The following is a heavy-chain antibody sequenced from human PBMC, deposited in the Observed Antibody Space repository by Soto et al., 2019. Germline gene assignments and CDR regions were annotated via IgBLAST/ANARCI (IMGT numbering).Heavy chain of an antibody. D-gene: IGHD2-2*01. CDR2: IYYSGST. CDR3: ACLTTSGGRRSRLPTYNWLDP. Sequence: PSETLSLTCTVSGGSISSSYYYWSWIRQPPGKGLEWIGYIYYSGSTNYNPSLKSRVTISVDTSKNQFSLKLSSVTAADTAVYYCACLTTSGGRRSRLPTYNWLDPWGQGTLVTVSS. CDR1: GGSISSSYYY. J-gene: IGHJ5*02. V-gene: IGHV4-61*01.